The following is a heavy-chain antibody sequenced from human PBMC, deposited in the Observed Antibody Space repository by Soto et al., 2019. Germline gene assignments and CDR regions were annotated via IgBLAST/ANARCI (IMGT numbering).Heavy chain of an antibody. Sequence: SQTLSLTCAISGDSVSSNSAAWNWIRQSPSRGLEWLGRTYYRSKWYNDYAVSVKSRITINPDTSKNQFSLQLNSVTPEDTAVYYCARGNIVVVELVEIYYYYGMDVWGQGTTVTVSS. D-gene: IGHD2-21*01. CDR1: GDSVSSNSAA. V-gene: IGHV6-1*01. CDR3: ARGNIVVVELVEIYYYYGMDV. J-gene: IGHJ6*02. CDR2: TYYRSKWYN.